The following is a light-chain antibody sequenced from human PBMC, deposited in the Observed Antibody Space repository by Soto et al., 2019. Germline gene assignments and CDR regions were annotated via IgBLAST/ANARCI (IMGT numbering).Light chain of an antibody. CDR2: DVI. CDR1: SSDVGNYDY. Sequence: QSALTQPRSVSGSPGQSVTLSCTGTSSDVGNYDYVSWYQQHPGMAPKLIIYDVIKRPSGVPDRFSDSKSGNTASLTISGLQAEDEADYYCCSYAGSYIQYVFGTGTKVTVL. V-gene: IGLV2-11*01. J-gene: IGLJ1*01. CDR3: CSYAGSYIQYV.